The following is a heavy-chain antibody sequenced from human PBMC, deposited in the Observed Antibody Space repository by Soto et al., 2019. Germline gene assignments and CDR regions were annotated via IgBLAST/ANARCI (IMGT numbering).Heavy chain of an antibody. CDR3: ARGSLRYGDYYYYGMDV. Sequence: ASVKVSCKASGYTFTSYDINWVRQATGQGLEWMGWMNPNSGNTGYAQKFQGRVTMTRNTSISTAYMELSSLRSEDTAVYYCARGSLRYGDYYYYGMDVWGQGTTVTV. CDR2: MNPNSGNT. CDR1: GYTFTSYD. D-gene: IGHD4-17*01. V-gene: IGHV1-8*01. J-gene: IGHJ6*02.